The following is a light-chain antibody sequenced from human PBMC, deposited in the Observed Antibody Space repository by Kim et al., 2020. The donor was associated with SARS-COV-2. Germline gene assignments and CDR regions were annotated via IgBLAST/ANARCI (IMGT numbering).Light chain of an antibody. Sequence: VYPGESATLSCRACQSVSSNLAWYQQKPGQAPRLLIYGASTRATGIPARFSVSGSGTEFTLTISSLQSEDFAVYYCQQYNNWPLTFGPGTKVDIK. CDR3: QQYNNWPLT. CDR1: QSVSSN. V-gene: IGKV3-15*01. CDR2: GAS. J-gene: IGKJ3*01.